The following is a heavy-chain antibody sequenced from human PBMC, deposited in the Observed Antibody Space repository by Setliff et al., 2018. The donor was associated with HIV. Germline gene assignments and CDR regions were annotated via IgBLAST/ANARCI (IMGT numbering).Heavy chain of an antibody. Sequence: SETLSLTCAVSGYSISSGYYWGWVRQPPGKGLEWIGSIHGSGTTYYSPSLRSRVTLSLDASKNHFYLTLTSVTAADTAVYYCARDAPWDSYGLDYWGQGTLVTVSS. V-gene: IGHV4-38-2*02. CDR1: GYSISSGYY. CDR2: IHGSGTT. J-gene: IGHJ4*02. D-gene: IGHD5-18*01. CDR3: ARDAPWDSYGLDY.